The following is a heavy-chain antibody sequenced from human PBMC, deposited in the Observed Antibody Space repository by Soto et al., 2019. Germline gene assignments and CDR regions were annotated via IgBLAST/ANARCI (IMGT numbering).Heavy chain of an antibody. CDR2: IWYDGSNE. Sequence: QVQLVESGGGVVQPGRSLRLSCAASGFTFSTYGMHWVRQAPGKGLEWVAVIWYDGSNEYYAGSVKGRFTISRDNSKNTLYLKMNTVSVEDTAVYYWERVPTDGAGGILDSGGQGTRATVSS. D-gene: IGHD3-10*01. V-gene: IGHV3-33*01. CDR3: ERVPTDGAGGILDS. CDR1: GFTFSTYG. J-gene: IGHJ4*02.